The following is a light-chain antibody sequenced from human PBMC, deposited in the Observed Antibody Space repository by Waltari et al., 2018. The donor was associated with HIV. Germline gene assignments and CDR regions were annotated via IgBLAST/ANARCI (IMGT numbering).Light chain of an antibody. CDR1: QSLKHTDGKTY. CDR3: MQTLHLLYT. J-gene: IGKJ2*01. V-gene: IGKV2D-29*02. Sequence: DIVMTQTPPSLSVTPGQPASFSCNSSQSLKHTDGKTYLYRYLQRPGQSPQVLIYEVSKRYAGVPDRFSGSGSGTHFTLKIARVEAEDVGSYYCMQTLHLLYTFGQGTKLEIK. CDR2: EVS.